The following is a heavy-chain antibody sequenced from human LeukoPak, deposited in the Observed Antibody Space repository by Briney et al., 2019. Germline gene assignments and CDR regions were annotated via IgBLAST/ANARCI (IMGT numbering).Heavy chain of an antibody. CDR2: IIPIFGTA. CDR3: AREECSGGSCYFDY. V-gene: IGHV1-69*01. Sequence: SVKVSCKASGGTFSSYAISWVRQAPGQGLEWMGGIIPIFGTANYAQKFQGRVTITADESTSTAYMELSSPRSEDTAVYYCAREECSGGSCYFDYWGQGTLVTVSS. J-gene: IGHJ4*02. D-gene: IGHD2-15*01. CDR1: GGTFSSYA.